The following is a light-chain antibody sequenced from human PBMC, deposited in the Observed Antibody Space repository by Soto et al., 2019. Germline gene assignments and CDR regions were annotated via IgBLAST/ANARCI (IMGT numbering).Light chain of an antibody. CDR3: QQCYNWPQWT. Sequence: EIVLTQSPATLSLSPGERATLSCRASQSVGTFFAWYQQKPGQAPGLLIYDASNRATGIPARFSGSGSGTDFTLTISSLEPEDFALYYCQQCYNWPQWTFGQGTKVEIK. CDR2: DAS. CDR1: QSVGTF. J-gene: IGKJ1*01. V-gene: IGKV3-11*01.